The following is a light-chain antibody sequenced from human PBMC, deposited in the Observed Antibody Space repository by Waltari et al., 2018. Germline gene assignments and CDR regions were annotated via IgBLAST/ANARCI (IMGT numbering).Light chain of an antibody. Sequence: QSVLTQPPSVSGAPGQTVTISCTGSSSNLGIGYDVNWYRQLPGRAPQLLIYGTTHRPSEVPDRISGSKSGTSASLAITGLRAEDEADYYCHSYDTSLKGVLFGGGTKLTVL. J-gene: IGLJ2*01. CDR3: HSYDTSLKGVL. CDR2: GTT. CDR1: SSNLGIGYD. V-gene: IGLV1-40*01.